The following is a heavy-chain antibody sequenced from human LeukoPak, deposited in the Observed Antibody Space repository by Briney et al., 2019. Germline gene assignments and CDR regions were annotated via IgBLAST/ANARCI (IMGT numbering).Heavy chain of an antibody. CDR2: IKSKTDGGTT. J-gene: IGHJ4*02. D-gene: IGHD3-22*01. CDR1: GFTFSDYW. CDR3: TTEIITPRYYFDY. Sequence: PGGSLRLSCAASGFTFSDYWMTWVRQAPGKGLEWVGRIKSKTDGGTTDYAAPVKGRFTISRDDSKNTLYLQMNSLKTEDTAVYYCTTEIITPRYYFDYWGQGTLVTVSS. V-gene: IGHV3-15*01.